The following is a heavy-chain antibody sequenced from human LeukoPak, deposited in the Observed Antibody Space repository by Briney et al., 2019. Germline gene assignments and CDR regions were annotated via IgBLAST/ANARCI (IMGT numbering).Heavy chain of an antibody. CDR2: ISGSGGDT. J-gene: IGHJ2*01. D-gene: IGHD3-10*01. CDR3: AKVGGSGGTWDWYFDL. Sequence: GGSLRLSCAVSGLTFSSYSMSWVRQAPGKGLYWVSSISGSGGDTYYTDSVKGRFTISRDNSKNTLYLQMNSLRAEDTAVYYCAKVGGSGGTWDWYFDLWGRGTLVTVSS. V-gene: IGHV3-23*01. CDR1: GLTFSSYS.